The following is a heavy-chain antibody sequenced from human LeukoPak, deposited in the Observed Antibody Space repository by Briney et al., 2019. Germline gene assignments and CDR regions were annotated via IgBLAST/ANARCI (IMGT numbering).Heavy chain of an antibody. CDR1: GYTFTSYG. V-gene: IGHV1-69*13. J-gene: IGHJ6*03. CDR2: IIPIFGTA. D-gene: IGHD2-2*02. CDR3: ARALVVPAAISYYYMDV. Sequence: SVKVSCKASGYTFTSYGISWVRQAPGQGLEWMGGIIPIFGTANYAQKFQGRVTITADESTSTAYMELSSLRSEDTAVYYCARALVVPAAISYYYMDVWGKGTTVTVSS.